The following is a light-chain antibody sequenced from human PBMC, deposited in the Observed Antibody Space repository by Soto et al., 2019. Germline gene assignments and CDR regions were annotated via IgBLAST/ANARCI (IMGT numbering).Light chain of an antibody. CDR1: QTISNY. CDR3: QQSYNTPIT. J-gene: IGKJ5*01. V-gene: IGKV1-39*01. CDR2: AAS. Sequence: DIQMTQSRSSLSASLGDRVTITCRASQTISNYLNWYQQKSVRAPELLVYAASNLQSGVPSRFTGSGSGTHFTLTISGLEPADFATYFCQQSYNTPITFGQGTRLEIK.